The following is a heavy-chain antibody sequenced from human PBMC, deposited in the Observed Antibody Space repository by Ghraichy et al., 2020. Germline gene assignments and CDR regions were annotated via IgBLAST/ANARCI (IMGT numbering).Heavy chain of an antibody. Sequence: GESLNISCKGSGYSFTSYWIGWVRQMPGKGLEWMGIIYPGDSDTRYSPSFQGQVTISADKSICTAYLQWSSLKASDTAMYYCARHSDNYCSSTSCPPRRRPGGWFDPWGQGTLVTVSS. D-gene: IGHD2-2*01. V-gene: IGHV5-51*01. CDR3: ARHSDNYCSSTSCPPRRRPGGWFDP. J-gene: IGHJ5*02. CDR1: GYSFTSYW. CDR2: IYPGDSDT.